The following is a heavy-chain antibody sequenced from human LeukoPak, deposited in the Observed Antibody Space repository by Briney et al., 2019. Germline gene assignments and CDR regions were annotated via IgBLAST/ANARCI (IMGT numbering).Heavy chain of an antibody. V-gene: IGHV3-30*02. CDR3: AKLSVWDGSGSYDY. Sequence: GGSLRLSCAASGFTFSSYGMNWVRQSPGKGLGWVAFIRYDGDNKYYADSVKGRFTISRDSSKNTLYLQMNSLRAEDSAIYYCAKLSVWDGSGSYDYWGQGTLVTVSS. CDR2: IRYDGDNK. CDR1: GFTFSSYG. D-gene: IGHD3-10*01. J-gene: IGHJ4*02.